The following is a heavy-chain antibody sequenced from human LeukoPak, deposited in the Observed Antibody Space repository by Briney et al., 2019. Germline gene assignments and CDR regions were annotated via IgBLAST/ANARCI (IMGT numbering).Heavy chain of an antibody. CDR2: INPNSGGT. Sequence: ASVKVSCKASGYTFTGYYMHWVRQAPGQGLEWMGWINPNSGGTNYAQKFQGRVTMTRDTSISTAYMELSRLRSDDTAVNYCARGLPATAIEPPYFDYWGQGTLVTVSS. V-gene: IGHV1-2*02. CDR1: GYTFTGYY. D-gene: IGHD2-2*02. J-gene: IGHJ4*02. CDR3: ARGLPATAIEPPYFDY.